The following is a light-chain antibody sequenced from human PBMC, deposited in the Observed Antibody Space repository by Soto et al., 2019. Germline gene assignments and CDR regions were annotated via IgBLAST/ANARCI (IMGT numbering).Light chain of an antibody. Sequence: QLVLTQPASMSGSPGQSITISCTGTSSDVGGYDYVSWYQLHPGKAPKLMVFEVSNRPSGVSYRFSGSKSGNTASLTISGLQAEDEADYFCSSYSISTAYLFGTGTKVTVL. V-gene: IGLV2-14*01. CDR2: EVS. J-gene: IGLJ1*01. CDR3: SSYSISTAYL. CDR1: SSDVGGYDY.